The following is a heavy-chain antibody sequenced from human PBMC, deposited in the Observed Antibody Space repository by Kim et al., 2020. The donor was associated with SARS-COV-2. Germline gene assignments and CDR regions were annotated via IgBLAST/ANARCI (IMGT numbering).Heavy chain of an antibody. V-gene: IGHV1-46*01. CDR2: INPSGGST. J-gene: IGHJ6*03. Sequence: ASVKVSCKASGYTFTSYYMHWVRQAPGQGLEWMGIINPSGGSTSYAQKFQGRVTMTRDTSTSTVYMELSSLRSEDTAVYYCATAPTRRITIFGGGYYYYYMDVWGKGTTVTVSS. D-gene: IGHD3-3*01. CDR1: GYTFTSYY. CDR3: ATAPTRRITIFGGGYYYYYMDV.